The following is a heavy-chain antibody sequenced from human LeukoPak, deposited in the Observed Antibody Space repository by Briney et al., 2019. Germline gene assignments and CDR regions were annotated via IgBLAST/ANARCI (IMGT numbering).Heavy chain of an antibody. D-gene: IGHD3-22*01. CDR2: ISSSGSTI. CDR1: GFTFSDYY. J-gene: IGHJ4*02. Sequence: GGPLSLSCAASGFTFSDYYMSWIRQAPGKGLERVSNISSSGSTIYYEDSVKGRFTISRDNAKNSLYLQMNSLRAEDTAVYYCARDLYRIVVVPHYFDYWGQGTLVTVSS. CDR3: ARDLYRIVVVPHYFDY. V-gene: IGHV3-11*04.